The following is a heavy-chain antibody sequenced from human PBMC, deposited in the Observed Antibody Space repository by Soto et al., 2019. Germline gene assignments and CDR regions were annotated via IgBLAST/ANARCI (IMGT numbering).Heavy chain of an antibody. J-gene: IGHJ4*02. V-gene: IGHV3-15*07. CDR3: TTDTVCGY. CDR2: IKSMPDGGTA. Sequence: EVQLVESGGGLVKPGGSLRLSCAASGFTFSKTWMNWVRQAPGKGLEWVGRIKSMPDGGTADYAAPLKGRFTISRDDSKNTLFLQMNSVKTEDTAVYYCTTDTVCGYWGQGTLVTVSS. D-gene: IGHD3-16*01. CDR1: GFTFSKTW.